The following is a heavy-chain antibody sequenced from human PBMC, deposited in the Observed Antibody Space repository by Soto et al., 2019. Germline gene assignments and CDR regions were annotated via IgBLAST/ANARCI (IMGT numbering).Heavy chain of an antibody. CDR3: ARWSYLDY. V-gene: IGHV3-23*01. D-gene: IGHD3-3*01. J-gene: IGHJ4*02. CDR1: GFSFGSYA. CDR2: ISGSDGKT. Sequence: GGSLRLSCAASGFSFGSYALSWVRQAPGKGLEWVSTISGSDGKTFYADSVKGRFSISRDTSQSTLYLQMNSLRADDTAIYYCARWSYLDYWHQRTRVTVSS.